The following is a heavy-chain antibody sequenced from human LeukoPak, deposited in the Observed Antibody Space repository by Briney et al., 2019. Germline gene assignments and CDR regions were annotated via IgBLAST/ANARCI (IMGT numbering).Heavy chain of an antibody. CDR3: ARHYFGIAAAGTRFDC. CDR2: IYPGDSDT. D-gene: IGHD6-13*01. V-gene: IGHV5-51*01. J-gene: IGHJ4*02. CDR1: GYSFTSYW. Sequence: GESLKISCKGSGYSFTSYWIGWVRQMPGKGLEWMGIIYPGDSDTRYSPSFQGQVTISADKSISTAYLQWSSLKASDTAMYYCARHYFGIAAAGTRFDCWGQGTLVTVSS.